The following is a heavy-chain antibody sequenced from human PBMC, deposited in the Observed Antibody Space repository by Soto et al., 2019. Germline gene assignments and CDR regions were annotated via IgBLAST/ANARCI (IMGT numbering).Heavy chain of an antibody. V-gene: IGHV1-8*01. CDR2: MNPNSGNT. D-gene: IGHD2-15*01. CDR1: GYTFTSYD. Sequence: QVQLVQSGAEVKKPGASVKVSCKASGYTFTSYDINWVRQATGQGLEWMGWMNPNSGNTGYAQKFQGRVTMTRNTSISTAYMELSSLRSEDTAVYYCARQYCSGGSCYLDYWGQGPLVTVSS. CDR3: ARQYCSGGSCYLDY. J-gene: IGHJ4*02.